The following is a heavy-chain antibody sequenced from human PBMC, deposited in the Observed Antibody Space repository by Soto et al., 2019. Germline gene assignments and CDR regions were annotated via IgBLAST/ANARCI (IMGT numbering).Heavy chain of an antibody. CDR3: AKGGSNRRGEHYYGSGSYYLLTLGFDY. Sequence: EVQLLESGGGLVQPGGSLRLSCAASGFTFSSYAMSWVRQAPGKGLEWVSAISGSGGSTYYADSVKGRFTISRDNSKNTLYLQMNSLRAEDTAVYYCAKGGSNRRGEHYYGSGSYYLLTLGFDYWGQGTLVTVSS. CDR1: GFTFSSYA. V-gene: IGHV3-23*01. CDR2: ISGSGGST. J-gene: IGHJ4*02. D-gene: IGHD3-10*01.